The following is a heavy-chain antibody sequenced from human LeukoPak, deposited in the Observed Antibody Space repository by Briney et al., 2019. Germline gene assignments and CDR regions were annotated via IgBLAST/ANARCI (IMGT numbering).Heavy chain of an antibody. CDR3: ARDLGGIAAAVLAY. J-gene: IGHJ4*02. Sequence: PGGSLRLSCAVSGFTFSSYRMNWVRQAPGKGLEWVSSISSSSSYIYYADSVKGRFTISRDNAKNSLYLQMNSLRAEDTAVYYCARDLGGIAAAVLAYWGQGTLVTVSS. D-gene: IGHD6-13*01. V-gene: IGHV3-21*06. CDR1: GFTFSSYR. CDR2: ISSSSSYI.